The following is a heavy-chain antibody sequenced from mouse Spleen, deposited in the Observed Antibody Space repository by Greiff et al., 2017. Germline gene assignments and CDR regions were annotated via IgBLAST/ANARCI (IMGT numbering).Heavy chain of an antibody. D-gene: IGHD2-1*01. CDR3: AIYYGNYPRYAMDY. CDR2: IYPGSGST. V-gene: IGHV1-55*01. Sequence: QVQLQQPGAELVKPGASVKMSCKASGYTFTSYWITWVKQRPGQGLEWIGDIYPGSGSTNYNEKFKSKATLTVDTSSSTAYMQLSGLTSEDSAVYYCAIYYGNYPRYAMDYWGQGTSVTVSS. J-gene: IGHJ4*01. CDR1: GYTFTSYW.